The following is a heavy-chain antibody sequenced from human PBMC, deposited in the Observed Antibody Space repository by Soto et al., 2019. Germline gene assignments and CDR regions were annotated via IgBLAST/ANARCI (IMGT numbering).Heavy chain of an antibody. Sequence: SVKVSCKASGFTFTSSAMQWVRQARGQRLEWIGWIVVGSGNTNYAQKFQERVTISRDNSKNTLYLQMNSLRAEDTAVYYCAKSVGYYDILTGYSPYYYYGMDVWGQGTTVTVSS. V-gene: IGHV1-58*02. CDR1: GFTFTSSA. CDR2: IVVGSGNT. D-gene: IGHD3-9*01. CDR3: AKSVGYYDILTGYSPYYYYGMDV. J-gene: IGHJ6*02.